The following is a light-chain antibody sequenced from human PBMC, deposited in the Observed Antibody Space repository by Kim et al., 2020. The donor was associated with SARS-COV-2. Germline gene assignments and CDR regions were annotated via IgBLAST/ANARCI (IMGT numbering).Light chain of an antibody. J-gene: IGKJ1*01. CDR1: QSVLYSSNNKTY. V-gene: IGKV4-1*01. Sequence: ATINGKSSQSVLYSSNNKTYLAWYQQKPGQPPKLLIYWASTRESGVPDRFSGSGSGTDFTLTISSLQAEDVAVYYCQQYYSTPPTFGQGTKVDIK. CDR3: QQYYSTPPT. CDR2: WAS.